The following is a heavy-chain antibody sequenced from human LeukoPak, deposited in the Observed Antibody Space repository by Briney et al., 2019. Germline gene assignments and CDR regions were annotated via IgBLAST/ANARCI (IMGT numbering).Heavy chain of an antibody. CDR1: GGTFSSYA. V-gene: IGHV1-69*05. J-gene: IGHJ4*02. CDR3: ARTPRLTAAFDY. D-gene: IGHD2-21*02. CDR2: IIPIFGTA. Sequence: SVKVSCKASGGTFSSYAISWVRQAPGQGLEWMGGIIPIFGTANYAQKFQGRVTITRDTSASTAYMELSSLRSEDTAVYYCARTPRLTAAFDYWGQGTLVTVSS.